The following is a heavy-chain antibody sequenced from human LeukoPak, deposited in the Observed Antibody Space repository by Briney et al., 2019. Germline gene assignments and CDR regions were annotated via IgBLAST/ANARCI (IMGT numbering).Heavy chain of an antibody. CDR2: ISSSSSTI. V-gene: IGHV3-48*01. J-gene: IGHJ4*02. D-gene: IGHD3-3*01. Sequence: GGSLRLSCAASGFTFSSYSMSWVRQAPGKGLEWVSYISSSSSTIYYADSVKGRFTISRDNSKNTLYLQMNSLRAEDTAVYYCAKDYDFWSGPAYYWGQGTLVTVSS. CDR1: GFTFSSYS. CDR3: AKDYDFWSGPAYY.